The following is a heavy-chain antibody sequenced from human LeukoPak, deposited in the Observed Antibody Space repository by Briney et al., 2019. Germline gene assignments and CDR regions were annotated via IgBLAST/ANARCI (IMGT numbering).Heavy chain of an antibody. J-gene: IGHJ6*03. D-gene: IGHD2-21*01. CDR1: GYTFTGYY. CDR2: INPNSGGT. CDR3: ARDRSVVDDPPYYMDV. V-gene: IGHV1-2*02. Sequence: ASVKVSCKASGYTFTGYYMHWVRQAPGQGLEWMGWINPNSGGTNYAQKFQGRVTMTRDTSISTAYMELSRLRSDDTAVYYCARDRSVVDDPPYYMDVWGKGTTVTVSS.